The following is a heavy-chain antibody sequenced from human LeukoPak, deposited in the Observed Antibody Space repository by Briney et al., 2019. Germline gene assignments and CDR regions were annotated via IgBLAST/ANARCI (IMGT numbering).Heavy chain of an antibody. CDR3: ARDDRSVDTAMSFQS. Sequence: ASVKVSCKPSGYTFTTYGFNWVRQAPGQGLEWMGWISAYNGNTHYAQNLRGRVTMTTDTSTSTAYMELRSLRSDDTAVYYCARDDRSVDTAMSFQSWGQGTLVTVSS. V-gene: IGHV1-18*01. CDR2: ISAYNGNT. D-gene: IGHD5-18*01. CDR1: GYTFTTYG. J-gene: IGHJ1*01.